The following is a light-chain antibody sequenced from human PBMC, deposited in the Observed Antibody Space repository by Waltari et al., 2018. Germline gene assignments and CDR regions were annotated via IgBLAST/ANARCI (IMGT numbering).Light chain of an antibody. J-gene: IGKJ4*01. CDR1: QDISRW. V-gene: IGKV1-12*01. Sequence: DIQMTQSPSSVSASVGDRVTITCRASQDISRWLAWYQQKAGKAPKFLIYDASTLPSGVPARFSGSGSGTDFTLTISSLQPEDFATYYCQQGNDFPLTFGGGTKVEI. CDR2: DAS. CDR3: QQGNDFPLT.